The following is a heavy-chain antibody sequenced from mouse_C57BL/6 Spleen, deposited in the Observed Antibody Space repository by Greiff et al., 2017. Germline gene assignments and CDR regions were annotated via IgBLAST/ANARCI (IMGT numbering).Heavy chain of an antibody. CDR3: ARDWYGSGNFDV. V-gene: IGHV5-16*01. CDR1: GFTFSDYY. CDR2: INYDGSST. J-gene: IGHJ1*03. Sequence: EVQLVESEGGLVQPGSSMKLSCTASGFTFSDYYMAWVRQVPEKGLEWVANINYDGSSTYYLDSLKSRFIISSDNAKNILYLQMSSLKSEDTATYYCARDWYGSGNFDVWGTGTTVTVSS. D-gene: IGHD1-1*01.